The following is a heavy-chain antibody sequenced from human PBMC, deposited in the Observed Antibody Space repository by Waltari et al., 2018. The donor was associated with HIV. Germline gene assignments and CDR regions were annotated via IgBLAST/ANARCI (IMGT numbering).Heavy chain of an antibody. CDR2: INAGNGNT. Sequence: QVHLVQSGAEVKKPGASVKATCRAPGDTFTSYDMHWVRQAPVQRLEWMGWINAGNGNTKYAQKFQGRVTITRDTSASTAYIELSSLRSEDTAVYYCARDIPRMGIDYWGQGTLVTVSS. J-gene: IGHJ4*02. V-gene: IGHV1-3*01. CDR1: GDTFTSYD. CDR3: ARDIPRMGIDY. D-gene: IGHD2-15*01.